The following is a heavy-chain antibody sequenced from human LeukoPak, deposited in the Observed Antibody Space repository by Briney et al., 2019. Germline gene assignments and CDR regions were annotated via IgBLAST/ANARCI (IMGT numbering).Heavy chain of an antibody. CDR2: INSSGSTI. Sequence: GGSLRLSCAASGFTFSSYEMNWVRQAQGKGLEWVSYINSSGSTIYYADSVMRRFTISRNNAKNSLYLQMNSLRAEDTAVYYCARVTVRYFDWLPRSHNCFDPWGQGTLVTVSS. D-gene: IGHD3-9*01. J-gene: IGHJ5*02. V-gene: IGHV3-48*03. CDR3: ARVTVRYFDWLPRSHNCFDP. CDR1: GFTFSSYE.